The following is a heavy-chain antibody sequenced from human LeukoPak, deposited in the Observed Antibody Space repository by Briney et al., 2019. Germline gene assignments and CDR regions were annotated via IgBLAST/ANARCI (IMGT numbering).Heavy chain of an antibody. J-gene: IGHJ5*02. CDR2: IYYSGST. CDR3: ARYVDTAMVTRVDP. Sequence: PSETLSLTCAGYGGSFNGYYWSWIRQPPGKGLEWIGSIYYSGSTYYNPSLKSRVTISVDTSKNQFSLKLSSVTAADTAVYYCARYVDTAMVTRVDPWGQGTLVTVSS. V-gene: IGHV4-34*01. D-gene: IGHD5-18*01. CDR1: GGSFNGYY.